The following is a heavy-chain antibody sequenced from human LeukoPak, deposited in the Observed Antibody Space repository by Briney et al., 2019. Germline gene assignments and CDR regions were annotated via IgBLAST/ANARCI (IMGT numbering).Heavy chain of an antibody. CDR2: ISGSGGGT. J-gene: IGHJ4*02. CDR3: AKSYNGYESKPDY. V-gene: IGHV3-23*01. D-gene: IGHD5-12*01. CDR1: GFTFSSYA. Sequence: GGSLRLSCAASGFTFSSYAMSWVRQAPGKGLEWVSTISGSGGGTYYADSVKGRFTISRDNSKNTLFLQMNSLRAEDTAVYYCAKSYNGYESKPDYWGQGTLVTVSS.